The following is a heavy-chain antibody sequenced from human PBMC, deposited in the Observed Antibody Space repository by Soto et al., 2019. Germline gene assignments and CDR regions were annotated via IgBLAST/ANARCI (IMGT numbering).Heavy chain of an antibody. CDR3: ARSPDYDFWSGYYWFDP. CDR2: IYYSGST. J-gene: IGHJ5*02. CDR1: GGSISNSSYY. V-gene: IGHV4-39*07. D-gene: IGHD3-3*01. Sequence: PSETLSLTCTVSGGSISNSSYYWGWIRQPPGKGLEWIGSIYYSGSTYYNPSLKSRVTISVDTSKNQFSLKLSSVTAADTAVYYCARSPDYDFWSGYYWFDPWGQGTLVTVSS.